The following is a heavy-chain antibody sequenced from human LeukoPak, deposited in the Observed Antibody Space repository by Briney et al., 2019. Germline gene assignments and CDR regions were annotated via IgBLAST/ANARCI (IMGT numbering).Heavy chain of an antibody. V-gene: IGHV4-34*01. Sequence: SETLSLTCAVYGGSFSGYYWSWIRQPPGKGLEWIGEINQSGSTNYNPSLKSRVTISVDTSKNQFSLKLSSVTAADTAVYYCARGSSTSSNFDYWGQGTLVTVSS. CDR2: INQSGST. J-gene: IGHJ4*02. CDR1: GGSFSGYY. D-gene: IGHD2-2*01. CDR3: ARGSSTSSNFDY.